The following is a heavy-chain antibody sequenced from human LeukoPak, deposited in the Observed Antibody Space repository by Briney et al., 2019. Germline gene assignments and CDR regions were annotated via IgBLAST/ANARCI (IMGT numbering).Heavy chain of an antibody. D-gene: IGHD3-10*01. J-gene: IGHJ4*02. CDR3: ASYGSGVQASFDY. Sequence: ASVKVSCKASGYTFTRYYMHWVRQAPGQGLEWMGVINPSDGGTGYAQKFQGRVTMTRDTSTSTVYMELSGLRSEDTAVYYCASYGSGVQASFDYWGQGTLVTVSS. CDR1: GYTFTRYY. CDR2: INPSDGGT. V-gene: IGHV1-46*01.